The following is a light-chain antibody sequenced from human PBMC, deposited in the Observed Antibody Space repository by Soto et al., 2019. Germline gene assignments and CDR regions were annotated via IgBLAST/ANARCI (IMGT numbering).Light chain of an antibody. CDR3: EHYGSSPWT. CDR1: QSLSSSY. J-gene: IGKJ1*01. V-gene: IGKV3-20*01. Sequence: EIVLTQSPGTLSLSPGQRATLSCRASQSLSSSYLDRYKQKPGQAPRLLIYGASSSATGIPDRFGGRGSVADFTLTISRLETEDCAVYYCEHYGSSPWTFGKGTKVESK. CDR2: GAS.